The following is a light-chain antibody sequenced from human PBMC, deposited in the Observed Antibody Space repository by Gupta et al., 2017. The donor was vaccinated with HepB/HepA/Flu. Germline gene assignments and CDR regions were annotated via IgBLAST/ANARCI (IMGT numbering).Light chain of an antibody. J-gene: IGKJ1*01. CDR2: TAS. V-gene: IGKV1-5*03. CDR1: QSINSW. CDR3: QQYYTYPWT. Sequence: DIQMTQSPSTPSVSVGDRVTITCRASQSINSWLAWYQQKPGKAPKLLVYTASSLQSGVPSRFSGSGAGTEFTLTISSLQPDDFVTYYCQQYYTYPWTFGQGTKVEIK.